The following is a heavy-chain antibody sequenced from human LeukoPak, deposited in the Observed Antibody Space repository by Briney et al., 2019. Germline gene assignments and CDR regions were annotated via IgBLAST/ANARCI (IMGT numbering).Heavy chain of an antibody. V-gene: IGHV3-64D*06. CDR2: ISSNGGST. CDR1: GFTFSSYA. CDR3: VKVGISGASYYYGMDV. J-gene: IGHJ6*04. Sequence: PGGSLRLSCSASGFTFSSYAMHWVRQAPGKGLEYVSAISSNGGSTYYADSVKGRFTISRDNSKNTLYLQVSSLRAEDTAVYYCVKVGISGASYYYGMDVWGKGTTVTVSS. D-gene: IGHD3-10*01.